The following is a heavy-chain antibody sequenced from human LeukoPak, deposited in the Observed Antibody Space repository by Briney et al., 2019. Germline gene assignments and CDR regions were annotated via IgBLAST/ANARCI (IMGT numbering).Heavy chain of an antibody. CDR2: IHYSGST. D-gene: IGHD2/OR15-2a*01. CDR1: GDSISSGDHY. V-gene: IGHV4-30-4*01. CDR3: ARAAADTNSWYYFDY. Sequence: PSQTLSLTCIVSGDSISSGDHYWSWIRQPPGKGLEWIGYIHYSGSTYYNPSVKSRVIISVAMSKNQFSLSLDSLTAADSAVYYCARAAADTNSWYYFDYWGQGTLVTVSS. J-gene: IGHJ4*02.